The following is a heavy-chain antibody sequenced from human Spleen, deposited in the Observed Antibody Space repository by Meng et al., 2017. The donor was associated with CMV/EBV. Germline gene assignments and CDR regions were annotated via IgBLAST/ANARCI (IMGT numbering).Heavy chain of an antibody. V-gene: IGHV4-39*07. J-gene: IGHJ6*02. CDR3: ARDDKAYYGMDV. CDR1: GGSISSSSYY. D-gene: IGHD3-22*01. CDR2: IYYSGST. Sequence: SETLSLTCTVSGGSISSSSYYWGWIRQPPGKGLEWIGSIYYSGSTYYNPSLKSRVTISVDKSKNQFSLKLSSVTAADTAVYYCARDDKAYYGMDVWGQGTTVTVSS.